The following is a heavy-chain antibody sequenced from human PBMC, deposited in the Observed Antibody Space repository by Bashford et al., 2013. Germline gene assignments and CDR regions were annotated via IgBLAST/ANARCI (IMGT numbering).Heavy chain of an antibody. V-gene: IGHV4-59*01. CDR1: GGSISSYY. CDR3: ARDRAGYGDYEFHFDY. D-gene: IGHD4-17*01. CDR2: IYYSGST. J-gene: IGHJ4*02. Sequence: SETLSLTCTVSGGSISSYYWSWIRQPPGKGLEWIGYIYYSGSTNYNPSLKSRVTISVDTSKNQFSLKLSSVTAADTAVYYCARDRAGYGDYEFHFDYVGPGNPGHRLL.